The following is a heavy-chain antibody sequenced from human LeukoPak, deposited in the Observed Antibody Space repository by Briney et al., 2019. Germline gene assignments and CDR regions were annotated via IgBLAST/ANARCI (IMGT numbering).Heavy chain of an antibody. CDR3: AKLGMGLEWLLAFDY. J-gene: IGHJ4*02. D-gene: IGHD3-3*01. CDR1: GFTFSSYG. Sequence: GGSLRLSCAASGFTFSSYGMHWVRQSPGKGLEWVAFIRSDGSHKYYVDSVKGRFTISRDNSKNTLYLQMNSLRAEDTAVYYCAKLGMGLEWLLAFDYWGQGTLVTVSS. CDR2: IRSDGSHK. V-gene: IGHV3-30*02.